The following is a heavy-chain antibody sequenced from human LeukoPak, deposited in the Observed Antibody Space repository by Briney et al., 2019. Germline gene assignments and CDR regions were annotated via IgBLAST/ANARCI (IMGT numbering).Heavy chain of an antibody. CDR3: AKRRTIFGPTLDY. CDR1: GFTFSSYW. Sequence: PGGSLRLSCAASGFTFSSYWMSWVRQAPGKGLEWVANIKQDGSEKYYVDSVKGRFTISRDNSKNTLYLQMNSLRAEDTAVYYCAKRRTIFGPTLDYWGQGTLVTVSS. J-gene: IGHJ4*02. D-gene: IGHD1-14*01. V-gene: IGHV3-7*03. CDR2: IKQDGSEK.